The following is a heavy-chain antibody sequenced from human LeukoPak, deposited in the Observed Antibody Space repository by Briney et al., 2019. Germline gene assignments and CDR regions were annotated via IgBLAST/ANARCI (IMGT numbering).Heavy chain of an antibody. CDR1: GLPFSTFW. J-gene: IGHJ3*01. CDR2: INQDGSEK. CDR3: VRGTV. Sequence: PGGSLRLSCAASGLPFSTFWMTWVRQTPGKGLEWVANINQDGSEKYYVDFVKGRFTVSRDNAKNSLYLQMNNLRAEDTALYYCVRGTVWGQGTMVTVSP. V-gene: IGHV3-7*01.